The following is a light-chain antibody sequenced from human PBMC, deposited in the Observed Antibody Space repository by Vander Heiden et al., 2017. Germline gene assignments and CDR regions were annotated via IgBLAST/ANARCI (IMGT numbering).Light chain of an antibody. J-gene: IGLJ1*01. V-gene: IGLV1-47*01. CDR2: RNN. CDR3: AAWDDSLSGYV. CDR1: SSNIGSNY. Sequence: QSVLPQPPSASGPPGQRVTISRSGSSSNIGSNYVYWYQQLPGTAHKLLIYRNNQRPSGVPDRFSGSKSGTSASLAISGLRSEDEADYYCAAWDDSLSGYVFGTGTKVTVL.